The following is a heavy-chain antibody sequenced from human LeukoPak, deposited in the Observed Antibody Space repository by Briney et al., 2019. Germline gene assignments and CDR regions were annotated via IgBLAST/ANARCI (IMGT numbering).Heavy chain of an antibody. CDR2: IDPSDSYT. CDR1: GYSFTSYW. J-gene: IGHJ4*02. D-gene: IGHD6-13*01. V-gene: IGHV5-10-1*01. CDR3: ARLLAGAAACTKSDY. Sequence: GESLKISCKGSGYSFTSYWISWVRQMPGKGLEWMGRIDPSDSYTNYSPSFEGHAAISADKSISTAYLQWSSLKASDTAMYYCARLLAGAAACTKSDYWGQGTLVTVSS.